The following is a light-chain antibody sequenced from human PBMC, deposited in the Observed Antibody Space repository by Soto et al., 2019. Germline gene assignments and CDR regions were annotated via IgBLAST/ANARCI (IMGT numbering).Light chain of an antibody. CDR2: DDD. CDR1: SSNIGNNY. Sequence: QSALTQPPSVSAAPGQKVTISCSGSSSNIGNNYVSWYQQLPGTAPKLLIYDDDKRPSGIPDRFSGSKSGTSATLGITGFQTGDEADYYCGSWDSSLSAYVFATGTKLTVL. V-gene: IGLV1-51*01. CDR3: GSWDSSLSAYV. J-gene: IGLJ1*01.